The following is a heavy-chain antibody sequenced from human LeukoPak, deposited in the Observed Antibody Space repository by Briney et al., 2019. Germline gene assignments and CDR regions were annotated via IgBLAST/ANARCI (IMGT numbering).Heavy chain of an antibody. CDR2: IRYDGSNK. D-gene: IGHD1-26*01. CDR3: AKDRSGSYSQGLDY. Sequence: GGSLRLSCAASGFIFSSYGMHWVRQAPGKGLEWVAFIRYDGSNKYYADSVKGRFTISRDNSKNTLYLQMNSLRAEDTAVYYCAKDRSGSYSQGLDYWGQGTLVTVSS. CDR1: GFIFSSYG. V-gene: IGHV3-30*02. J-gene: IGHJ4*02.